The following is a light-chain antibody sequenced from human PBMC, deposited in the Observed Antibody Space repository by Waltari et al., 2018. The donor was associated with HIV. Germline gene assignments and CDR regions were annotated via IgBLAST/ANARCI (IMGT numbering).Light chain of an antibody. CDR1: GSNLANNY. CDR2: DND. V-gene: IGLV1-51*01. J-gene: IGLJ3*02. CDR3: GTWDSSLNAGV. Sequence: QSMLTQPPSVSAAPGQKVTISSSGTGSNLANNYVSWYQHLPGAAPKLVIYDNDNRPSGIPDRFSGSKSGASATLVITGLQTGDEGDYYCGTWDSSLNAGVFGGGTKLTVL.